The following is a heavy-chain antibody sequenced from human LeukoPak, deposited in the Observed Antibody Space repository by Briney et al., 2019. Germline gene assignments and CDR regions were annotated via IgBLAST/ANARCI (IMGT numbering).Heavy chain of an antibody. CDR2: IYPGDSDT. D-gene: IGHD6-13*01. CDR3: ARHGPGWYSSSWYEY. V-gene: IGHV5-51*01. J-gene: IGHJ4*02. CDR1: GYSFTSYW. Sequence: GESLKIFCKGSGYSFTSYWIGWVRQMPGKGLEWMGIIYPGDSDTRYSPSFQGQVTISADKSISTAYLQWSSLKASDTAMYYCARHGPGWYSSSWYEYWGQGTLVTVSS.